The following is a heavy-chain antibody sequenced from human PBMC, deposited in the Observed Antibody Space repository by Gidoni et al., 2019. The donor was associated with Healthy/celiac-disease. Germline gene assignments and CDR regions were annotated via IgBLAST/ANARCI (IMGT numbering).Heavy chain of an antibody. J-gene: IGHJ4*02. CDR2: INPNSGGT. CDR3: AREMAEYSYGYGPFDY. V-gene: IGHV1-2*04. D-gene: IGHD5-18*01. CDR1: GYTFTGYY. Sequence: QVQLVQSGAEVKKPGASVKVSCKASGYTFTGYYMHWVRQAPGQGLEGMGWINPNSGGTNYAQKFQGCVTMTMDTSISTAYMELSRLRSDDTAVYYCAREMAEYSYGYGPFDYWGQGTLVTVSS.